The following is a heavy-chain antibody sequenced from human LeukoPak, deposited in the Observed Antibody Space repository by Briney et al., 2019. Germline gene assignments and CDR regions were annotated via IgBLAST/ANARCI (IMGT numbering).Heavy chain of an antibody. CDR2: IIAYNGNT. CDR3: ARDDSSGTFDY. V-gene: IGHV1-18*01. CDR1: GYTFATYG. Sequence: ASVTVSCKASGYTFATYGISWVRQAPGQGLEWMGWIIAYNGNTKYAQNFKGRVTMTTDTSTSTAYMDLRSLRSDDTAVYYCARDDSSGTFDYWGQGTLVTVSS. J-gene: IGHJ4*02. D-gene: IGHD3-22*01.